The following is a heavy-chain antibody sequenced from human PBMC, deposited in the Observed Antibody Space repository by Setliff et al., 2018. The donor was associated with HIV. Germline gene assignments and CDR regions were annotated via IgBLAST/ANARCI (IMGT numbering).Heavy chain of an antibody. D-gene: IGHD3-16*01. V-gene: IGHV1-69*10. J-gene: IGHJ5*02. CDR1: GGTFSSYA. CDR3: AKDRGRGNWLDP. CDR2: IIPIIGIT. Sequence: GASVKVSCKASGGTFSSYAISWVRQAPGQGLEWMGGIIPIIGITNQAQKFQGRVTITADKSTNTAYMELSSLRSEGTAVYYCAKDRGRGNWLDPWGQGTLVTVS.